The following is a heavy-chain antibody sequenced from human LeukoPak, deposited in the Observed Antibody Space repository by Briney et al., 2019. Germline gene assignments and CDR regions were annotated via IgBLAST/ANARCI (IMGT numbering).Heavy chain of an antibody. CDR2: IYYSGST. CDR1: GGSISSSSYY. V-gene: IGHV4-39*01. J-gene: IGHJ4*02. Sequence: SETLSLTCTVSGGSISSSSYYWGWIRQPPGKGLEWIGSIYYSGSTYYNPSLKSRVTISVDTSKNQFSLKLSSVTAADTAVYYCASSADYYDILTGYSLCWYYWGQGTLVTVSS. D-gene: IGHD3-9*01. CDR3: ASSADYYDILTGYSLCWYY.